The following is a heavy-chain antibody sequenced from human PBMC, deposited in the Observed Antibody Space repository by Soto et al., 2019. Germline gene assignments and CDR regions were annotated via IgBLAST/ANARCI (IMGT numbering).Heavy chain of an antibody. D-gene: IGHD3-10*01. J-gene: IGHJ4*02. V-gene: IGHV3-30*18. Sequence: QVQLVESGGGVVQPGRSLRLSCAASGITFSSYVMHWVRQAPGKGLEGVAVISYDGSNKYYADSVKGRFTISRDNAKNTLELQMSSLRAEDTAVYYCAKDYWPARGSGSTLDYWGQGTLVTVSS. CDR3: AKDYWPARGSGSTLDY. CDR2: ISYDGSNK. CDR1: GITFSSYV.